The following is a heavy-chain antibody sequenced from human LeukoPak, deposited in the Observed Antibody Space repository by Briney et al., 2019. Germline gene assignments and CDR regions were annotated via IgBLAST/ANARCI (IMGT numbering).Heavy chain of an antibody. J-gene: IGHJ4*02. CDR2: ISAYNGNT. Sequence: GASVKVSCKASGYTFTSYGISWVRQAPGQGLEWMGWISAYNGNTNYAQKLQGRVTMTTDTSTSIAYMELRSLRSDDTAVYYCARDFLTAVAGLFDYWGQGTLVTVSS. CDR1: GYTFTSYG. CDR3: ARDFLTAVAGLFDY. D-gene: IGHD6-19*01. V-gene: IGHV1-18*01.